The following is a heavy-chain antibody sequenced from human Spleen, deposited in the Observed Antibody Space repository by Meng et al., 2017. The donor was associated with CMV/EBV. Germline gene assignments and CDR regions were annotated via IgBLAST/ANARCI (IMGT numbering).Heavy chain of an antibody. CDR1: GFTFSSFR. Sequence: GGSLRLSCAASGFTFSSFRMSWVRQAPGKGLEWVANIKQDGSEKYYVDSVKGRFTISRDNAKNSLYLQMNSLRAEDTAVYYCATGPRYWNDGDGTYYYYGMDVWGQGTTVTVSS. CDR3: ATGPRYWNDGDGTYYYYGMDV. D-gene: IGHD1-1*01. V-gene: IGHV3-7*01. J-gene: IGHJ6*02. CDR2: IKQDGSEK.